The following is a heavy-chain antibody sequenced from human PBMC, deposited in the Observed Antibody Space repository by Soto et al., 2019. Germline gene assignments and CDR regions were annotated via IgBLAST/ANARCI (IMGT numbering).Heavy chain of an antibody. CDR1: GGSISSGDYY. D-gene: IGHD3-3*01. J-gene: IGHJ3*02. V-gene: IGHV4-30-4*01. CDR3: ARDARGDVWSGPYDAFDI. CDR2: IYYSGGT. Sequence: SETLSLTCTVSGGSISSGDYYWSWIRQPPGKGLEWIGYIYYSGGTYYNPSLKSRVTISVDTSKNQFSLKLSSVTAADTAVCYCARDARGDVWSGPYDAFDIWGQGTMVTVSS.